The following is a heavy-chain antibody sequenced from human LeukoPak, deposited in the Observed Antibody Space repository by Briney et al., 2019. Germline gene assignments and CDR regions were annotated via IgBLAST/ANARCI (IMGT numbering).Heavy chain of an antibody. CDR2: IYYSGST. Sequence: PSETLSLTCTVSGGSISSYYWSWIRQPPGKGLEWIGYIYYSGSTNYNPSLKSRVTISVDTSKNQFSLKLSSVTAADTAVYYCASLSGYYGFDYWAQGTLVTVSS. CDR1: GGSISSYY. CDR3: ASLSGYYGFDY. D-gene: IGHD3-22*01. V-gene: IGHV4-59*01. J-gene: IGHJ4*02.